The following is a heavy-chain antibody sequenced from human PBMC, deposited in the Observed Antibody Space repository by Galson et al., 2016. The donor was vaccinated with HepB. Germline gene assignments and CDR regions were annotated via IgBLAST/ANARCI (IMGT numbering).Heavy chain of an antibody. CDR1: GFTFSDFR. J-gene: IGHJ4*02. Sequence: SLRLSCAASGFTFSDFRMHWVRQVPGKGLVWVSRINSEGSSTKYADSVKGRFTISRDKANNTLYLQMNSLRAEDTAVYYCARDRASSGWYVFGSWGQGTLVTVAS. V-gene: IGHV3-74*03. D-gene: IGHD6-19*01. CDR3: ARDRASSGWYVFGS. CDR2: INSEGSST.